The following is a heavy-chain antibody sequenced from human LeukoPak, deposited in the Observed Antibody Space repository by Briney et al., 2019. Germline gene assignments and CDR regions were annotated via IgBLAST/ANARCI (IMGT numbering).Heavy chain of an antibody. Sequence: ASVKISCKVSGYTFTDYYMHWVQQAPGQGLEWMGRINPNSGGTNYAQKFQGRVTMTRDTSISTAYMELSRLRSDDTAVYYCALYGRYGSGEDYWGQGTLVTVSS. D-gene: IGHD3-10*01. CDR1: GYTFTDYY. V-gene: IGHV1-2*06. CDR2: INPNSGGT. CDR3: ALYGRYGSGEDY. J-gene: IGHJ4*02.